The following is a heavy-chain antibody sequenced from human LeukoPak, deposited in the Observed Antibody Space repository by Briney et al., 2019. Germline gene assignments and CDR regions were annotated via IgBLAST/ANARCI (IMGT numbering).Heavy chain of an antibody. J-gene: IGHJ5*02. V-gene: IGHV3-21*06. CDR1: GFTFSSYV. CDR3: ARGAPCGGDCSSRFDP. CDR2: ISSRSDYI. D-gene: IGHD2-21*02. Sequence: PGGSLGLSCAASGFTFSSYVMNWVRQAPGKGLEWVSSISSRSDYIYNADSVKGRFTISRDNAKNSLYLQMNSLRAEDTAVYYCARGAPCGGDCSSRFDPWGQGTLVTVSS.